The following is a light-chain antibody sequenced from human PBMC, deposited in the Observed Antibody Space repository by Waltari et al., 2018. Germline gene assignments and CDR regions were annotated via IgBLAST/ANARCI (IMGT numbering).Light chain of an antibody. CDR2: AAT. CDR1: SGDFGTYHL. CDR3: GSYAGGTSWV. Sequence: QSALTQPDSVSGSPGQSITISCTGSSGDFGTYHLVHWYQQHPANAPRLLIHAATKRPSGISSRFSGSKSGNTASLTISGLQAEDEADYFCGSYAGGTSWVFGGGTQVTVL. J-gene: IGLJ3*02. V-gene: IGLV2-23*01.